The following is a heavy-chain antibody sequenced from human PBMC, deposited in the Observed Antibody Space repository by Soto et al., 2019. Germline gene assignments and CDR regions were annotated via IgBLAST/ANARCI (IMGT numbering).Heavy chain of an antibody. Sequence: ASVKVSCKASGYAFTSSGFSWVRQAPGQGLEWMGWISGYSGNTNYAQNLQGRVTMTTDTSTSTAYMELRSLRSDDTAIYYCAREGQLGYWGQGTLVTVSS. CDR1: GYAFTSSG. V-gene: IGHV1-18*01. J-gene: IGHJ4*02. D-gene: IGHD6-6*01. CDR2: ISGYSGNT. CDR3: AREGQLGY.